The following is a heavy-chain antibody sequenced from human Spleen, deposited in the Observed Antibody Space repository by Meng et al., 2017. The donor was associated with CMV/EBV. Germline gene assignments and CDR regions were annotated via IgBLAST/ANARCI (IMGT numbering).Heavy chain of an antibody. CDR1: GGSISSYY. CDR2: IYYSGST. Sequence: GSLRLSCTVSGGSISSYYWSWIRQPPGKGLEWIGYIYYSGSTNYNPSLKSRVTISVDTSKNQFSLKLSSVTAADTAVYYCARHVALNYYDSSGQFDYWGQGTLVTVSS. J-gene: IGHJ4*02. D-gene: IGHD3-22*01. V-gene: IGHV4-59*08. CDR3: ARHVALNYYDSSGQFDY.